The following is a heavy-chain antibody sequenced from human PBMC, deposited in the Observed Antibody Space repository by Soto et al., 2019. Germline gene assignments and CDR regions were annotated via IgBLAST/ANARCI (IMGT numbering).Heavy chain of an antibody. V-gene: IGHV4-4*02. CDR1: GGSISSSNW. Sequence: SETLSLTCAVSGGSISSSNWWSWVRQPPGKGLEWIGEIYHSGSTNYNPSLKSRVTISVDKSKNQFSLKLSSVTAADTAVYYCAREVYYDSSGYYSSWFDPWGQGTLVTVSS. CDR2: IYHSGST. CDR3: AREVYYDSSGYYSSWFDP. J-gene: IGHJ5*02. D-gene: IGHD3-22*01.